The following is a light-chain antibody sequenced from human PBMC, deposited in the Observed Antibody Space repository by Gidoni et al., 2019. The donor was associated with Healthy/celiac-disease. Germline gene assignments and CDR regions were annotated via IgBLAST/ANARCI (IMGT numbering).Light chain of an antibody. Sequence: IVMTQSPAILSVSPGERATLSCRASQRVSSNLAWYKQKPGQAPRRLIYGASTRATGIPARFSGSGSGTEFTLTISSLQSEDFAVYYCQQYNNWPPLLTFGGGTKVEIK. J-gene: IGKJ4*01. CDR3: QQYNNWPPLLT. CDR2: GAS. V-gene: IGKV3-15*01. CDR1: QRVSSN.